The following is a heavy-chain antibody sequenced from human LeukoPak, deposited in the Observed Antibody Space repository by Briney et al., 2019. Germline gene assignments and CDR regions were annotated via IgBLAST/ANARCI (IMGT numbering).Heavy chain of an antibody. Sequence: SETLSLTCAVSGGSISSGGYSWSWIRQPPGKGLGWIGYIYHSGSTYYNPSLKSRVTISVDRSKNQFSLKLSSVTAADTAVYYCARQGYYDSSGYYSDYWGQGTLVTVSS. CDR1: GGSISSGGYS. CDR3: ARQGYYDSSGYYSDY. V-gene: IGHV4-30-2*01. CDR2: IYHSGST. D-gene: IGHD3-22*01. J-gene: IGHJ4*02.